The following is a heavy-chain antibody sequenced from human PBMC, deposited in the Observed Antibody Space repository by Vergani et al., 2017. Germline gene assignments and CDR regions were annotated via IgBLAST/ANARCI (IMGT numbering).Heavy chain of an antibody. Sequence: EVQLVESGEGLVQPGGSLRLSCAASGFTFSSYAMHWVRQAPGKGLEYVSAISSNGGSTYYADSVKGRFTISRDNSKNTLYLQMGSLRAEDMAVYYCARDLEAVAGTLGSDWGQGTLVTVSS. CDR2: ISSNGGST. J-gene: IGHJ4*02. V-gene: IGHV3-64*02. D-gene: IGHD6-19*01. CDR1: GFTFSSYA. CDR3: ARDLEAVAGTLGSD.